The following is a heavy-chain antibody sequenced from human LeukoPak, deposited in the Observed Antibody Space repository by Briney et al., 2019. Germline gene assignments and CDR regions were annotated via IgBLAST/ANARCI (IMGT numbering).Heavy chain of an antibody. J-gene: IGHJ5*02. D-gene: IGHD1-14*01. CDR1: GFTFNNYW. Sequence: GGSLRLSCAASGFTFNNYWMHWVRQAPGKGLVWVSRINTDGSITTYADSVEGRFSGSRDNAKNTLYLQMNSLRVEDTGVYYCARGYSRSWSDPWGQGALVTVSS. CDR3: ARGYSRSWSDP. CDR2: INTDGSIT. V-gene: IGHV3-74*03.